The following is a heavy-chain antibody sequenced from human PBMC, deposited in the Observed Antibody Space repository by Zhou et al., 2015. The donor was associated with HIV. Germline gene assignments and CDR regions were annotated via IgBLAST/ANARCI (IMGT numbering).Heavy chain of an antibody. CDR3: VKCVSGYSSGWYCAFDI. V-gene: IGHV1-69*01. CDR1: GGTFSSYA. Sequence: QVQLVQSGAEVKKPGSSVKVSCKASGGTFSSYAISWVRQAPGQGLEWMGGIIPIFGTANYAQKFQGRVTITADESTSTAYMELSSLRSEDTAVYYCVKCVSGYSSGWYCAFDIWAKGNGHRXF. CDR2: IIPIFGTA. D-gene: IGHD6-19*01. J-gene: IGHJ3*02.